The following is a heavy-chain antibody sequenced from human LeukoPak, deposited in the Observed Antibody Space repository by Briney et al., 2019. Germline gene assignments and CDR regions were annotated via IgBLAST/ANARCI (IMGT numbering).Heavy chain of an antibody. V-gene: IGHV4-31*03. CDR3: ARGYSGYDSHGGFDY. D-gene: IGHD5-12*01. J-gene: IGHJ4*02. CDR1: GGSISSGGYY. CDR2: IYYSGST. Sequence: TLSLTCTVSGGSISSGGYYWSWIRQHPGKGLEWIGYIYYSGSTYYNPSLESRVTISVDTSKNRFSLKLSSVTAADTAVYYCARGYSGYDSHGGFDYWGQGTLVTVSS.